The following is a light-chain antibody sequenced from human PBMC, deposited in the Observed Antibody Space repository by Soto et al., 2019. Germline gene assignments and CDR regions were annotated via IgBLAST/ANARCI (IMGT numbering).Light chain of an antibody. J-gene: IGKJ4*01. CDR3: QQRSNWPLT. CDR1: QSVSSK. CDR2: DAS. Sequence: EIVLAQSPATLSLSPGERATLSCRASQSVSSKLAWYQQRPGQAPRLLIYDASSRATGIPARFSGSGSGTDFTLTISGLESEDFAIYYCQQRSNWPLTFGGGTKVDIK. V-gene: IGKV3-11*01.